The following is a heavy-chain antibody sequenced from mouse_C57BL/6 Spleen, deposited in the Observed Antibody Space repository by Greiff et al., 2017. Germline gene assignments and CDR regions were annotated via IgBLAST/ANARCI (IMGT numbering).Heavy chain of an antibody. Sequence: EVQLQESGPGLVKPSQSLSLTCSVTGYSITSGYYWNWIRQFPGNKLEWMGYISYDGSNNYNPSLNNRISITRDTSKNQFFLKLNSVTTEDTATYYCASDDYYGITYWGQGTLVTVSA. J-gene: IGHJ3*01. CDR3: ASDDYYGITY. D-gene: IGHD1-1*01. CDR2: ISYDGSN. V-gene: IGHV3-6*01. CDR1: GYSITSGYY.